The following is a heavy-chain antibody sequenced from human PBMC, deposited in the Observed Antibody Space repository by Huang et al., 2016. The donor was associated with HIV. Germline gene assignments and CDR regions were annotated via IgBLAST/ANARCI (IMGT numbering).Heavy chain of an antibody. CDR3: ARNHDFWRGRMFAISYFDV. J-gene: IGHJ2*01. V-gene: IGHV4-39*01. Sequence: QMRFQESGPGLVKPSGTLSLTCNVSGGSINPGRYYWGWILQPPGKGLEWVGSLYYTGKRHYDPALKGRLTMSADTSKNQFSLNLSSVTAADTAIYYCARNHDFWRGRMFAISYFDVWGRGTLVTVAS. CDR2: LYYTGKR. D-gene: IGHD3-3*01. CDR1: GGSINPGRYY.